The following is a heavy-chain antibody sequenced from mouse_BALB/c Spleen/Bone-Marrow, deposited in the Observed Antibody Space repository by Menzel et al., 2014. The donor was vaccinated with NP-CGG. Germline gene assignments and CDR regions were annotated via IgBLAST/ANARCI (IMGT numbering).Heavy chain of an antibody. V-gene: IGHV1S29*02. D-gene: IGHD2-4*01. CDR2: IYPYNGGT. Sequence: SGPELVKPGASVKISCKASGYTFTDYNMHWVKQSHGKSLEWIGYIYPYNGGTGYNQKFKSKATLTVDNSSSTAYMELRSLTSEDSAVYYCARSEGYDYDWFAYWGQGTLVAVSA. J-gene: IGHJ3*01. CDR1: GYTFTDYN. CDR3: ARSEGYDYDWFAY.